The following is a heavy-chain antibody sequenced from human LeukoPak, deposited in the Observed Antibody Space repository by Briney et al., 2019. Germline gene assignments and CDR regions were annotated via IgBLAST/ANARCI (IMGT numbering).Heavy chain of an antibody. J-gene: IGHJ4*02. D-gene: IGHD2-15*01. Sequence: GASVKVSCKASGGTFSSYAISWVRRAPGQGLEWMGRIIPILGIANYAQKFQGRVTITADKSTSTAYMELSSLRSEDTAVYYCARSGGYCSGGSCYPGDYWGQGTLVTVSS. CDR3: ARSGGYCSGGSCYPGDY. V-gene: IGHV1-69*04. CDR1: GGTFSSYA. CDR2: IIPILGIA.